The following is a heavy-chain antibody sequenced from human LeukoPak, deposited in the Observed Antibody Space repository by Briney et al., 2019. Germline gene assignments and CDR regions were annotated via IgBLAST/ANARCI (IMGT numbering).Heavy chain of an antibody. CDR3: ATDTTAGTTGADTAIAFDI. V-gene: IGHV4-39*07. J-gene: IGHJ3*02. CDR1: GGSISSSSYY. CDR2: IYYSGST. Sequence: SETLSLTCTVSGGSISSSSYYWGWIRQPPGKGLEWIGSIYYSGSTYYNPSLKSRVTISVDTSKNQFSLKLSPVTAADTAVYYCATDTTAGTTGADTAIAFDIWGQGTMVTVSS. D-gene: IGHD1-1*01.